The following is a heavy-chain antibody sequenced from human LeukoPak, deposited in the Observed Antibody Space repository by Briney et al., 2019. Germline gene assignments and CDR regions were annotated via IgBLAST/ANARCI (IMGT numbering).Heavy chain of an antibody. CDR2: INQDGGDR. Sequence: PGGSLRLSCAASGFTFSGYWMGWVRQAPGKELEWVANINQDGGDRNYVDSVKGRFTISRDNAKNSLYLQMNSLRAEDTAVYYCARDPHGGNSLGPWGQGTLVTVSS. V-gene: IGHV3-7*01. CDR1: GFTFSGYW. CDR3: ARDPHGGNSLGP. D-gene: IGHD4-23*01. J-gene: IGHJ5*02.